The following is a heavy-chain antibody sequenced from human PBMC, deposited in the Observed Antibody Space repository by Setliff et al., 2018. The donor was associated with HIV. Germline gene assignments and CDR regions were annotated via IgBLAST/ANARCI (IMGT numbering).Heavy chain of an antibody. D-gene: IGHD3-10*01. CDR2: IKQDGSDK. CDR3: AYYMSGSFYLGYHYYHGMDV. CDR1: GFAFSGHQ. V-gene: IGHV3-7*01. J-gene: IGHJ6*02. Sequence: GGSLRLSCAASGFAFSGHQMSWVRQAPGKGLEWVAKIKQDGSDKYYVDSVKGRFTIYRDNAKNSLYLQMNSLRAEDTAMYYCAYYMSGSFYLGYHYYHGMDVWGQGTTVTVSS.